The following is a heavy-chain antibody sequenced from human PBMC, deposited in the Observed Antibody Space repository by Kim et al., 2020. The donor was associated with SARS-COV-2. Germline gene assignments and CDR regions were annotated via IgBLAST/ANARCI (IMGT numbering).Heavy chain of an antibody. CDR1: GDSISRYY. V-gene: IGHV4-59*08. Sequence: SETLSLNCTVSGDSISRYYWSWIRQPPGKGLEWIGCIDDSARGYYHPSLKSRVTISVDASKTQFSLKLSPVTAADTALYLCEKHFRGSYAFHIWGQGTMVTVSS. J-gene: IGHJ3*02. CDR2: IDDSARG. CDR3: EKHFRGSYAFHI. D-gene: IGHD3-10*01.